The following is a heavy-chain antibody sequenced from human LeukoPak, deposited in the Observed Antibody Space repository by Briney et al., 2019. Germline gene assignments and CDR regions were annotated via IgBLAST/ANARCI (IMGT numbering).Heavy chain of an antibody. V-gene: IGHV4-59*01. CDR2: IYYSGST. CDR1: GGSISSYY. J-gene: IGHJ3*02. CDR3: ARFSSTDDAFDI. Sequence: SETLSLTCTVSGGSISSYYWSWIRQPPGKGLEWIGYIYYSGSTNYNPSLKSRVTISVDTSKDQFSLKLSSVTAVDTAVYYCARFSSTDDAFDIWGQGTMVTVSS.